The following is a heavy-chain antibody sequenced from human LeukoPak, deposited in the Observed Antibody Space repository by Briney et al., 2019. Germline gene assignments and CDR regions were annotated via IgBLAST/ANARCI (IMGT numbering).Heavy chain of an antibody. D-gene: IGHD5-18*01. J-gene: IGHJ4*02. CDR2: IIPIFGTA. CDR1: GGTFSSYA. Sequence: SVKVSCKASGGTFSSYAISWVRQAPGQGLEWMGGIIPIFGTANYAQKFQGRVTITADESTSTAYMELSSLRSEDTAVYYCARGRALWKYYFDYWGQGTLVTVSS. CDR3: ARGRALWKYYFDY. V-gene: IGHV1-69*13.